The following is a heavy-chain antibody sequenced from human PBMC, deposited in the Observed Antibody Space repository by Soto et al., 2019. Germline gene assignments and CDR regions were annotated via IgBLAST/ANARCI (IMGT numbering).Heavy chain of an antibody. CDR2: ISYDGNSE. D-gene: IGHD1-26*01. CDR3: ARDGYSGRSDGFDI. V-gene: IGHV3-30-3*01. CDR1: GFSFGAYT. Sequence: QVQLVESGGGVVQPGMSLRLSCAASGFSFGAYTMHWVRQPPGKGLEWVAAISYDGNSEEYTDPVKGRFTASRDNLKNTVSLQMTGLKSEDTAVYYCARDGYSGRSDGFDIWGQGTMVTGSS. J-gene: IGHJ3*02.